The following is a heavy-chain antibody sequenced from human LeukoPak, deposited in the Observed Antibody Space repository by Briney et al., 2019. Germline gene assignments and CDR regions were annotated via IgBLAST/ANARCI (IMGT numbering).Heavy chain of an antibody. CDR3: ARGSVPVVAMNAFHI. CDR2: ISPSGGIT. V-gene: IGHV3-23*01. CDR1: GFTFSSHG. J-gene: IGHJ3*02. Sequence: GGSLRLSCAASGFTFSSHGMNWVRQAPGKGLEWVSGISPSGGITYYTDSVKGRFTISRDNSKNTLSLQMNSLRAEDTAVYYCARGSVPVVAMNAFHIWGQGTMVTVSS. D-gene: IGHD2-8*02.